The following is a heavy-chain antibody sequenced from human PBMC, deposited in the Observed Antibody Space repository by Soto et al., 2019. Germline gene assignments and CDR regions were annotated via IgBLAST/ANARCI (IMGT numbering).Heavy chain of an antibody. J-gene: IGHJ3*02. V-gene: IGHV4-59*01. CDR2: FYYSGST. Sequence: QVQLQESGPGLVKPSETLSLTCTVSGGSISSYYWSWIRQPPGKGLEWFGYFYYSGSTNYNPSLRSRVTISVDTSKNQFSLKLSSVTAADTAVYYCARDLKSATSWAFDIWGQGTMVTVSS. CDR3: ARDLKSATSWAFDI. CDR1: GGSISSYY.